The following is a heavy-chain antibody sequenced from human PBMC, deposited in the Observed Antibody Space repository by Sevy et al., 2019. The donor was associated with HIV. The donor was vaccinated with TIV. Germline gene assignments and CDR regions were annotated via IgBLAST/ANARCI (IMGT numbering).Heavy chain of an antibody. Sequence: GGSLRLSCVASGFRLEDYAMHWVRQAPGKGLEWVSGISYDRMTIDYADSVQGRFTTSRDNAKKSLFLQMNSLRGEDTAFYYCAKAARIGAPDPHSWGQGTLVTVSS. J-gene: IGHJ4*02. V-gene: IGHV3-9*01. D-gene: IGHD6-13*01. CDR1: GFRLEDYA. CDR3: AKAARIGAPDPHS. CDR2: ISYDRMTI.